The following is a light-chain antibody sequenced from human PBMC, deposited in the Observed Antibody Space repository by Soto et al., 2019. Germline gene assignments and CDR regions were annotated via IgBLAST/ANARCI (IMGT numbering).Light chain of an antibody. CDR3: QQRSNWPPIT. V-gene: IGKV3-11*01. Sequence: IVLIHSPTTLSLSPGERATLSCRASQSVSSYLAWYQQKPGQAPRLLIYDASNRATGIPARFSGSGSGTDFTLTISSLEPEDFAVYYCQQRSNWPPITFGQGTRLEI. CDR1: QSVSSY. CDR2: DAS. J-gene: IGKJ5*01.